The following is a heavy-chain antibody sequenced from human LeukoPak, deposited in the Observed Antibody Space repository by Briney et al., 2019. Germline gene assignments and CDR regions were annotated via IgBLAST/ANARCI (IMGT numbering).Heavy chain of an antibody. J-gene: IGHJ6*02. CDR3: ARHFSPSGVHWQTPLGGMDV. V-gene: IGHV4-39*01. D-gene: IGHD1-1*01. CDR1: GGSISSSSYY. Sequence: SPTLSLTCTVSGGSISSSSYYWGWIRHPPGTGLGWIGSIYFSGSTYYNPSLKSRVTISVDPSKNQFSLKLSSVTAADTAVYYCARHFSPSGVHWQTPLGGMDVWGQGTTVTVSS. CDR2: IYFSGST.